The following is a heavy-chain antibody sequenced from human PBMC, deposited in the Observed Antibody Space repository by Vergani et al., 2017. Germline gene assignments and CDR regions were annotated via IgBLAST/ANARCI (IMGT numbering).Heavy chain of an antibody. CDR2: IKQDGSEK. J-gene: IGHJ3*02. Sequence: EVQLVESGGGLIQPGGSLRLSCAASGFTVSSNYMSWVRQAPGKGLEWVANIKQDGSEKYYVDSVKGRFTISRDNAKNSLYLQMNSLRAEDTAVYYCAREAIFAYYDSSGYYYGKAFDIWGQGTMVTVSS. D-gene: IGHD3-22*01. CDR1: GFTVSSNY. V-gene: IGHV3-7*01. CDR3: AREAIFAYYDSSGYYYGKAFDI.